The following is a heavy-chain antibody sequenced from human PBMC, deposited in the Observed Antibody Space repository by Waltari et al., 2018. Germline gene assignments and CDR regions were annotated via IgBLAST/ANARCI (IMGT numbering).Heavy chain of an antibody. Sequence: EVQLVESGGGLVQPGGSLRLSCAAPGFPFNIYWMSWVRQAPGKGLEFVANINQDGSEKSYVDSVKGRFTISRDNAKNSMSLQMSSLRAEDAAVYYCARDPGFSEFDLWGQGTLVSISA. CDR1: GFPFNIYW. J-gene: IGHJ3*01. V-gene: IGHV3-7*01. CDR2: INQDGSEK. CDR3: ARDPGFSEFDL.